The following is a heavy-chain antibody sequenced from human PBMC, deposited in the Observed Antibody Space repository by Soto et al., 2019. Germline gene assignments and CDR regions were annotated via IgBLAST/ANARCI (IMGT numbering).Heavy chain of an antibody. CDR1: GYTFTAYY. V-gene: IGHV1-2*02. D-gene: IGHD5-18*01. Sequence: QVQLVQSGAEVKRPGASVKVSCKTSGYTFTAYYIHWARQAPGQGLEWMGWINPNSGVTKSTQKFEGRVTMTRDTSIRTVHMQLSLTSDDTAVYYCARGELDSAPFAPWGQGTLVSV. CDR3: ARGELDSAPFAP. J-gene: IGHJ5*02. CDR2: INPNSGVT.